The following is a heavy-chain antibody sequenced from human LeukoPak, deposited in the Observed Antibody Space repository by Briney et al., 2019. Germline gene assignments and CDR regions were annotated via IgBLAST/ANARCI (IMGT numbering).Heavy chain of an antibody. D-gene: IGHD6-13*01. CDR2: ISGSAGST. CDR1: GXTFSSYA. V-gene: IGHV3-23*01. Sequence: GGSLRLSCAASGXTFSSYAMSWVRQAPGKGQEWVSAISGSAGSTYYADSVKGRFTISRDNSKNTLYLQMNSLRAEDTAVYYCAKDLASSWYAYYFDYWGQGTLVTVSS. CDR3: AKDLASSWYAYYFDY. J-gene: IGHJ4*02.